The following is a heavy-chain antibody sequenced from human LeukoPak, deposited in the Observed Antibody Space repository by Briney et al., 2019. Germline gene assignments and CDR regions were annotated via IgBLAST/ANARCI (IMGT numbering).Heavy chain of an antibody. CDR3: ARATDSSGWYSPFHYYYMDV. CDR1: GYSISSGYY. Sequence: PSETLSLTCAVSGYSISSGYYWGWIRQPPGKGLEWIGSIYHSGSTYYNPSLKSRVTISVDTSKNQFSLKLSSVTAADTAVYYCARATDSSGWYSPFHYYYMDVWGKGTTVTVSS. V-gene: IGHV4-38-2*01. J-gene: IGHJ6*03. CDR2: IYHSGST. D-gene: IGHD6-19*01.